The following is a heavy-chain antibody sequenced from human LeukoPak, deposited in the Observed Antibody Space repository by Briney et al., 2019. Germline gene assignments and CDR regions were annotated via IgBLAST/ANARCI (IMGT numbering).Heavy chain of an antibody. CDR3: AREVWFGEPHAFDI. J-gene: IGHJ3*02. CDR1: GASISSYY. CDR2: IYDSGST. V-gene: IGHV4-59*01. D-gene: IGHD3-10*01. Sequence: PSETLSLTCTVSGASISSYYWSWIRQPPGKGLEWIGYIYDSGSTNYNPSLKSRVTISVDTSKNQFSLKLSSVTAADTAVYYCAREVWFGEPHAFDIWGQGTMVTVSS.